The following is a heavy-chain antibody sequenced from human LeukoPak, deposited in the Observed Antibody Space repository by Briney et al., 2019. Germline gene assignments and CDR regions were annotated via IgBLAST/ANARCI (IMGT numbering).Heavy chain of an antibody. CDR1: GFTFSDYY. CDR2: ISSSGSTI. J-gene: IGHJ6*02. V-gene: IGHV3-11*01. CDR3: ARDSRVGVRFLEWLYHGMDV. D-gene: IGHD3-3*01. Sequence: GGSLRLSCAAPGFTFSDYYMSWIRQAPGKGLEWVSYISSSGSTIYYADSVKGRFTISRDNAKNSLYLQMNSLRAEDTAVYYCARDSRVGVRFLEWLYHGMDVWGQGTTVTVSS.